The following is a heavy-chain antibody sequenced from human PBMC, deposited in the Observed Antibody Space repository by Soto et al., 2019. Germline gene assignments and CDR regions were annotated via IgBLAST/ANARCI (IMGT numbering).Heavy chain of an antibody. V-gene: IGHV3-21*01. D-gene: IGHD1-1*01. CDR3: ARDLSGGNYYSHGLDV. CDR1: GFPFSNFD. CDR2: ITSNSIYI. Sequence: EVQLVESGGGLVKPGGSLRLSCAASGFPFSNFDMNWVRQAPGKGLEWVSSITSNSIYIYYADSVKGRFTVSRDNAKTSLYLQMDSLRAEDTAVYYCARDLSGGNYYSHGLDVWGQGTTVTVSS. J-gene: IGHJ6*02.